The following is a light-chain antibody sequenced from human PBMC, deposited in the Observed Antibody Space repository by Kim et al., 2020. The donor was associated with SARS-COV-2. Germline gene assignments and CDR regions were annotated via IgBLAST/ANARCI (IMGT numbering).Light chain of an antibody. Sequence: GQRVTISCSGSSSNIGSNPINWYQQLPGTAPKLLIYSNSQRPSGVPDRLSGSKSGTSVSLAISGLQSEDEADYYCATWDDSLNGWVFGGGTKLTVL. CDR2: SNS. CDR3: ATWDDSLNGWV. J-gene: IGLJ3*02. V-gene: IGLV1-44*01. CDR1: SSNIGSNP.